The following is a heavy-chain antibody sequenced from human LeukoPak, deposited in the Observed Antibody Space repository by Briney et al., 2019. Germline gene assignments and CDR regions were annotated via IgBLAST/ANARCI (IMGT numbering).Heavy chain of an antibody. CDR2: IYPGDPDT. D-gene: IGHD5-18*01. CDR3: ARSGARYGWEAINWFDP. Sequence: GESLKISCKGSGYSFTSYWIGWVRQMPGKGLEWMGIIYPGDPDTRYSPSFQGQVTISADKSISTAYLQWSSLKASDTAMYYCARSGARYGWEAINWFDPWGQGTLVTVSS. J-gene: IGHJ5*02. CDR1: GYSFTSYW. V-gene: IGHV5-51*01.